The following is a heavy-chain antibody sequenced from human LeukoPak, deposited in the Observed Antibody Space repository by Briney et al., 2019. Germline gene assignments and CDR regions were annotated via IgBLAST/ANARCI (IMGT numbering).Heavy chain of an antibody. CDR3: AKDLGGIAVAGLSHTFDY. Sequence: GRSLRLSCAASGFTFSSYGMHWVRQAPGKGLEWVAVISYDGSNKYYADSVKGRFTISRDNSKNTLYLQMNSLRAEDTAVYYSAKDLGGIAVAGLSHTFDYWGQGTLVTVSS. D-gene: IGHD6-19*01. J-gene: IGHJ4*02. CDR2: ISYDGSNK. CDR1: GFTFSSYG. V-gene: IGHV3-30*18.